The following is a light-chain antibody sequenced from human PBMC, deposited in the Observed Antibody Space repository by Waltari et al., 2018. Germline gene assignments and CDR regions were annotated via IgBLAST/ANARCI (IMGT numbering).Light chain of an antibody. J-gene: IGKJ3*01. CDR1: QSVLYRSNNKNY. CDR2: WAS. V-gene: IGKV4-1*01. Sequence: DIVMTQSPDSRAVSLGERATINCKSSQSVLYRSNNKNYLAWYQQRPGQPPKLLIYWASTRESGVPDRFSGSGSGTNFTLTISSLQAEDVAVYYCQQYFNSPFTFGPGTKVDI. CDR3: QQYFNSPFT.